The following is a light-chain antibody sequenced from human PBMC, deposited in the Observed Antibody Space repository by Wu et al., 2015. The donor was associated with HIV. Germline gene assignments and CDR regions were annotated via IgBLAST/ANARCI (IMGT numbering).Light chain of an antibody. CDR3: QKYNSVPRT. V-gene: IGKV1-27*01. CDR2: AAS. CDR1: QGISNY. J-gene: IGKJ1*01. Sequence: DIQMTQSPSSLSASVGDRVTITCRASQGISNYLAWYQQKPRKSPSLLIYAASTLQSGVPSRFSGSGSETNFTLSISNLQPEDVATYYCQKYNSVPRTFGQGAKVEVK.